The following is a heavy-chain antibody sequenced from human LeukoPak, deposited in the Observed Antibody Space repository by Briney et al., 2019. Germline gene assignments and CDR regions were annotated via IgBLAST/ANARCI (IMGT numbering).Heavy chain of an antibody. CDR2: ISHSGST. CDR3: ARGDQGVIIDY. Sequence: SEILSLTCAVYGGSFSGYYWGWIRQPPGKGLEWIGEISHSGSTNYNPSLKSRVTMSVDTSKNQFSLKLSSVTAADTAVYYCARGDQGVIIDYWGQGTLVTVSS. V-gene: IGHV4-34*01. D-gene: IGHD3-16*02. CDR1: GGSFSGYY. J-gene: IGHJ4*02.